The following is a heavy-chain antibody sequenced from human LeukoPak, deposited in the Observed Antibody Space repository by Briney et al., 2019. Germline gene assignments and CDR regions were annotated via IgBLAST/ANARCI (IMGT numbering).Heavy chain of an antibody. CDR1: GFTFSSYA. V-gene: IGHV3-23*01. CDR3: AKAPRDDYSNYYYYYGMDV. CDR2: ISGSGGST. J-gene: IGHJ6*02. D-gene: IGHD4-11*01. Sequence: GGSLRLSCAASGFTFSSYAMSWVRQAPGKGVEWVSAISGSGGSTYYADSVKGRFTISRDNSKNTLYLQMNSLRAEDTAVYYCAKAPRDDYSNYYYYYGMDVWGQGTTVTVSS.